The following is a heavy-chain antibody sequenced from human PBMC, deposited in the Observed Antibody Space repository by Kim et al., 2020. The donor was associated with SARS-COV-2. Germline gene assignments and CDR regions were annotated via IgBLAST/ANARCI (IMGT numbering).Heavy chain of an antibody. CDR1: GFTFSSYA. V-gene: IGHV3-30-3*01. D-gene: IGHD2-8*01. CDR3: ARWRQDANYFDY. J-gene: IGHJ4*02. CDR2: ISYDGSNK. Sequence: GGSLRLSCAASGFTFSSYAMHWVRQAPGKGLEWVAVISYDGSNKYYADSVKGRFTISRDNSKNTLYLQMNSLRAEDTAVYYCARWRQDANYFDYWGQGTLVTVSS.